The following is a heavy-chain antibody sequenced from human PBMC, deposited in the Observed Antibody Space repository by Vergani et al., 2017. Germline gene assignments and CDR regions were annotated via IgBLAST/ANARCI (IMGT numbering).Heavy chain of an antibody. CDR2: ISGNNDDV. J-gene: IGHJ3*01. D-gene: IGHD1-1*01. CDR3: VRDVRVSRT. V-gene: IGHV3-21*01. CDR1: GFTFSHYS. Sequence: EVQMVESGGGLVKPGGSLRLSWVASGFTFSHYSMNLVRQAPGKGLEWVSSISGNNDDVYYADSVKGRFTIPRDNAKNSLDLDMSSMRAEDTAVYYCVRDVRVSRTWGQGTLVAVSS.